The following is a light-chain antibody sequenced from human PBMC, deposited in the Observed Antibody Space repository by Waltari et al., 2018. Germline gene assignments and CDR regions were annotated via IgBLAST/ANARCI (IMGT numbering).Light chain of an antibody. CDR1: SLRTYY. V-gene: IGLV3-19*01. CDR2: GKN. CDR3: HSRDSNGDVL. Sequence: SSELTQDPAVSVALGQTVRITCQGDSLRTYYVSWFQQKAGQAPTLFIYGKNNRPSGIPDRFSASTSGSRASLTIIGARAEDEADYYCHSRDSNGDVLIGGGTKVTVV. J-gene: IGLJ2*01.